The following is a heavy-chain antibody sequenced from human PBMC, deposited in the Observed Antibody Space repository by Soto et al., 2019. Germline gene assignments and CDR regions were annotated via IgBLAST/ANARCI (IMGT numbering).Heavy chain of an antibody. V-gene: IGHV3-21*01. CDR1: GFTFSTYS. J-gene: IGHJ6*02. D-gene: IGHD2-2*01. Sequence: GGSLRLSCAASGFTFSTYSMNWVRQAPGKGLEWVSSISSSGTHIHYADSLKGRFTISRDNAKNSLYLQMISLRAEDTAVYYCARDPSDCSSTSCWGYYALDVWGQGTTVTVSS. CDR3: ARDPSDCSSTSCWGYYALDV. CDR2: ISSSGTHI.